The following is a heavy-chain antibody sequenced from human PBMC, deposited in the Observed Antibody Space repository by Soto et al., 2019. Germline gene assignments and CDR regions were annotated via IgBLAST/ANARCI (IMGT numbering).Heavy chain of an antibody. J-gene: IGHJ3*02. CDR2: ISGSGGST. D-gene: IGHD1-26*01. CDR3: ARAREEAYPDAFDI. V-gene: IGHV3-23*01. CDR1: GFTFSSYA. Sequence: GGSLRLSCAASGFTFSSYAMSWVRQAPGKGLEWVSIISGSGGSTYYADSVKGRFTISRDNSKNTLYLQMNSLRAEDTALYHCARAREEAYPDAFDIWGQGTMVTVSS.